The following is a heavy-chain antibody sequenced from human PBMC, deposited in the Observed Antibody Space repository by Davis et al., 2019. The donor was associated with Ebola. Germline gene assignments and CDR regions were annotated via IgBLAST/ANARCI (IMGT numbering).Heavy chain of an antibody. D-gene: IGHD3-22*01. CDR3: ARRSSYYDSSGNYWKWFDP. J-gene: IGHJ5*02. Sequence: GESLKISCQGSGYSFTSYWIGWVRQMPGKGLEWMGIIYPGDSDTRYSPSFQGQVTISADKSISTAYLQWSSLKASDTAMYYCARRSSYYDSSGNYWKWFDPWGQGTLVTVSS. CDR2: IYPGDSDT. V-gene: IGHV5-51*01. CDR1: GYSFTSYW.